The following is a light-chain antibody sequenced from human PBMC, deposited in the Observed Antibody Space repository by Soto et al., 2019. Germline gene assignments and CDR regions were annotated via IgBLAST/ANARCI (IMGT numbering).Light chain of an antibody. Sequence: QSVLAQPPSASGSPGQSVTTSCTGTSTDVGFYNYASWYQQHPGKAPKLMIFEVSKRPSGVPDRFSGSKSGNTASLTVSGLQAADEADYFCKSYAGSNTYVFGSGTKVTVL. CDR1: STDVGFYNY. J-gene: IGLJ1*01. V-gene: IGLV2-8*01. CDR2: EVS. CDR3: KSYAGSNTYV.